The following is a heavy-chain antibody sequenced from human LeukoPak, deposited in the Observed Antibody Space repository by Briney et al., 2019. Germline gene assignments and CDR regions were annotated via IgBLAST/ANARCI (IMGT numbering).Heavy chain of an antibody. J-gene: IGHJ4*02. CDR3: ASENYGDFDS. CDR1: GFTFSSYW. CDR2: IKQDGSEK. D-gene: IGHD4-17*01. Sequence: PGGSLRLSCAASGFTFSSYWMSWVRQAPGKGLEWVANIKQDGSEKYYVDSVKGRFTISRDNAKNSLYLQMNSLRAEDSAVYHCASENYGDFDSWGQGTLVTVSS. V-gene: IGHV3-7*01.